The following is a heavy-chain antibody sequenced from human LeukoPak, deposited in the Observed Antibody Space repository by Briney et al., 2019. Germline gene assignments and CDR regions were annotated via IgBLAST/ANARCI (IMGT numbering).Heavy chain of an antibody. CDR2: IYYSGST. Sequence: SETLSLTCTVSGGSISSYYWSWIRQPPGKGLEWIGYIYYSGSTNYNPSLKSRVTISVDTSKNQFSLKLSSVTAADTAVYYCARLRFTDYYYGMDVWGQGTTVTVSS. D-gene: IGHD3-10*01. CDR1: GGSISSYY. V-gene: IGHV4-59*08. CDR3: ARLRFTDYYYGMDV. J-gene: IGHJ6*02.